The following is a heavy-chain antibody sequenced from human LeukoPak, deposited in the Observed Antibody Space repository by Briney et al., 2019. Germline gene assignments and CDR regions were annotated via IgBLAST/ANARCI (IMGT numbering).Heavy chain of an antibody. J-gene: IGHJ4*02. D-gene: IGHD6-19*01. V-gene: IGHV1-2*02. CDR3: ARVDRPYSSSVGY. CDR1: GYTFTGYY. CDR2: INPNTGGT. Sequence: ASVKVSCKASGYTFTGYYIHWMRQAPGEGLEWMGWINPNTGGTNYAQKFQGRVTMTRDTSISTAYMELSRLRSDDTAVYYCARVDRPYSSSVGYWGQGTLVTVSS.